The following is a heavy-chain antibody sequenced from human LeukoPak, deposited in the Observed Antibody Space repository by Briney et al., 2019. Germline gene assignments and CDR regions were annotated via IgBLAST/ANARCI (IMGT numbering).Heavy chain of an antibody. CDR3: ARDRCSSTSCKPYYYYYGMDV. V-gene: IGHV1-2*02. J-gene: IGHJ6*02. CDR1: GYTFTGYY. D-gene: IGHD2-2*01. CDR2: INPNSGGT. Sequence: ASVKVSCKASGYTFTGYYMHWVRQAPGQGLEWMGWINPNSGGTNYAQKLQGRVTMTTDTSTSTAYMELRSLRSDDTAVYYCARDRCSSTSCKPYYYYYGMDVWGQGTTVTVSS.